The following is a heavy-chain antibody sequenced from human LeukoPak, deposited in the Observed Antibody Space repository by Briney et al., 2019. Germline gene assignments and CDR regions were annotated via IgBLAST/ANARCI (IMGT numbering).Heavy chain of an antibody. CDR1: GFTFDDYT. V-gene: IGHV3-43*01. CDR3: AKGMDKSNIGSGYDIYYYYYYMDV. CDR2: ISWDGGST. Sequence: PGGSLRLSCAASGFTFDDYTMHWVRQAPGKGLEWVSLISWDGGSTYYADSVKGRFTISRDNSKNSLYLQMNSLRTEDTALYYCAKGMDKSNIGSGYDIYYYYYYMDVWGKGTTVTISS. D-gene: IGHD5-12*01. J-gene: IGHJ6*03.